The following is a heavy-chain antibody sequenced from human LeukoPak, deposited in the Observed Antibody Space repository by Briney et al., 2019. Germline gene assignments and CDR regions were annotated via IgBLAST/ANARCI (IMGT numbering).Heavy chain of an antibody. V-gene: IGHV4-38-2*01. CDR3: ARVTTLGYFDY. CDR2: IYHSGST. D-gene: IGHD3-16*01. CDR1: GYSIRSGYY. Sequence: SETLSLTCAVSGYSIRSGYYWGWVRQPPGKRLEWVESIYHSGSTYYNPSLKSRFTISVDMSKNQFSLKLSSVTAADTAVYYCARVTTLGYFDYWGQGTLVTVSS. J-gene: IGHJ4*02.